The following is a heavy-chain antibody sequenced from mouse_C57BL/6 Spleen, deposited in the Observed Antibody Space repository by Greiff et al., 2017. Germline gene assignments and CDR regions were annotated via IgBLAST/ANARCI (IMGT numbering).Heavy chain of an antibody. CDR3: ARVSYYDYDFDY. J-gene: IGHJ2*01. CDR2: ISYDGSN. Sequence: ESGPGLVKPSQSLSLTCSVTGYSITSGYYWNWIRQFPGNKLEWMGYISYDGSNNYNPSLKNRISITRDTSKNQFFLKLNSVTTEDTATYYCARVSYYDYDFDYWGQGTTLTVSS. CDR1: GYSITSGYY. D-gene: IGHD2-4*01. V-gene: IGHV3-6*01.